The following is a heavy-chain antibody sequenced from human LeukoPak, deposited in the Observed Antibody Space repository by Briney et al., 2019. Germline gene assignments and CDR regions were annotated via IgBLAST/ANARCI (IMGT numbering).Heavy chain of an antibody. CDR1: GFSFSDYP. CDR3: ARSYYYDTYGRVDY. V-gene: IGHV3-30-3*01. CDR2: ISYNGDTK. D-gene: IGHD3-22*01. Sequence: GRSLKLSCAASGFSFSDYPLHWVRQAPGKGLEWVAVISYNGDTKYHTDSVTGRFTISRDNSKNTLYLEMNSLRTEDTAVYYCARSYYYDTYGRVDYWGQGTLVTVSS. J-gene: IGHJ4*02.